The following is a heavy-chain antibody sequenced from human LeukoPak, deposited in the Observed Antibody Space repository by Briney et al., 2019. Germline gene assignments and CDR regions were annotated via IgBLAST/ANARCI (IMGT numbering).Heavy chain of an antibody. CDR1: GHTFNDYY. J-gene: IGHJ4*02. D-gene: IGHD3-3*01. Sequence: ASVTVSCKASGHTFNDYYIHWVRQAPGQGLEWMGWIKGTNDNTNYAQKFQGRVTMTEDSPTETAYMELSSLRSDDTAVYYCTTYSVDLEWLPTLFDYWGQGTLVTVSA. V-gene: IGHV1-2*02. CDR3: TTYSVDLEWLPTLFDY. CDR2: IKGTNDNT.